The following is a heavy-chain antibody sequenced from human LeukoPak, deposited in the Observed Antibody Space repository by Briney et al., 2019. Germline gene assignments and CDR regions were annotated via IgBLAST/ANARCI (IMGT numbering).Heavy chain of an antibody. Sequence: GGSLRLSCAASGFTFSSFDMHWVRQPTGKGLEWVSTIGTASDTYYPGSMEGRFTLSRDNAKNSLYLQMNSLTAGDTAVYYCARGPPRGKYYYMDVWGKGTTVTVSS. CDR1: GFTFSSFD. CDR3: ARGPPRGKYYYMDV. CDR2: IGTASDT. D-gene: IGHD1-1*01. V-gene: IGHV3-13*01. J-gene: IGHJ6*03.